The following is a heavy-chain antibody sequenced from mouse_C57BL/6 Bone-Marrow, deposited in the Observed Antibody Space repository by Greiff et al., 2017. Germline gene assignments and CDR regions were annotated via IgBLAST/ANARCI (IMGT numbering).Heavy chain of an antibody. V-gene: IGHV5-6*01. CDR1: GFTFSSYG. Sequence: VQLQQSGGDLVKPGGSLKLSCAASGFTFSSYGMSWVRQTPDKRLEWVATISSGGRYTYYPDSVKGRFTISRDNAKNTLYLQMSSLKSEDTARYYCARHASAMDYWGQGTSVTVSS. D-gene: IGHD6-1*01. J-gene: IGHJ4*01. CDR2: ISSGGRYT. CDR3: ARHASAMDY.